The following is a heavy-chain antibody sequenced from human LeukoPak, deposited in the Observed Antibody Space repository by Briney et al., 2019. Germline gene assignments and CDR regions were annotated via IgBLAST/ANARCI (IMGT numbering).Heavy chain of an antibody. J-gene: IGHJ6*02. CDR1: GFTFSSYW. CDR3: ARGGGLDV. V-gene: IGHV3-7*03. CDR2: INHNGNVN. D-gene: IGHD3-16*01. Sequence: WGSLRLSCAASGFTFSSYWMNWARQAPGKGLEWVASINHNGNVNYYVDSVKGRFTTSRDNAKNSLYLQMSNLRAEDTAVYFCARGGGLDVWGQGATVTVSS.